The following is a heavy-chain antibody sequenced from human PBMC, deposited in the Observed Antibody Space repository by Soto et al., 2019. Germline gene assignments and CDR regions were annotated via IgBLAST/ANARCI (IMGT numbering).Heavy chain of an antibody. J-gene: IGHJ4*02. Sequence: GGSLRLSCAASGFIFSNYGMHWVRQAPGKGLEWVAVIASDGRDKKYADSVRGRFTISRDNSKNTMYLEMNSLRGDDAALYYCAKDKGPGPAVYYFDYWGQGTLVTVSS. V-gene: IGHV3-30*18. CDR1: GFIFSNYG. CDR2: IASDGRDK. CDR3: AKDKGPGPAVYYFDY. D-gene: IGHD2-2*01.